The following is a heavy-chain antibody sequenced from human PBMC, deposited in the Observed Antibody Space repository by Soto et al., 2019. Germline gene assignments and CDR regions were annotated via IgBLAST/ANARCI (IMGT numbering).Heavy chain of an antibody. D-gene: IGHD6-13*01. Sequence: ASVKVSCKASGYTFTGYGISWVRQAPGQGLEWMGWISAYNGNTNCAQKLQGRVTMTTDTSTSTAYMELRSLRSDDTAVYYCAREDSSWYHLDVWGQGTTVTVSS. CDR2: ISAYNGNT. J-gene: IGHJ6*02. V-gene: IGHV1-18*01. CDR3: AREDSSWYHLDV. CDR1: GYTFTGYG.